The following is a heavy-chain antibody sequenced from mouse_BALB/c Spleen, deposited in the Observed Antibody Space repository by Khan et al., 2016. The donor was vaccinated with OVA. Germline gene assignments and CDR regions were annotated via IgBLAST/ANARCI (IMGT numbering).Heavy chain of an antibody. V-gene: IGHV1S81*02. CDR2: INPSDGGA. D-gene: IGHD3-2*02. CDR1: GYTFSSYY. J-gene: IGHJ3*01. CDR3: TRSGYAIPFAY. Sequence: QVQLQQSGAELVKPGASVKLSCKASGYTFSSYYMYWVKQRPGQGLEWIGGINPSDGGANFNEKFKTKATMTVDTSSSTAYMEFSSLTSEDSAVYFCTRSGYAIPFAYWGQGTLVTVSA.